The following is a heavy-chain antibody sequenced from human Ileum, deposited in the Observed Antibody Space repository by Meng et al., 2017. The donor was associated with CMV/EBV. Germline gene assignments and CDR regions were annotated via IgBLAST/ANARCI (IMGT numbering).Heavy chain of an antibody. CDR2: IGGSGDLT. Sequence: GESLKISCAASGFAFSSNVMNWVRRAPGKGLEWVSSIGGSGDLTWYADSVRGRFTISSDNSKNTVFLHMNSLRADDTAVYFCVKTTRSPYSWGQGTLVTVSS. D-gene: IGHD1-14*01. V-gene: IGHV3-23*01. CDR3: VKTTRSPYS. J-gene: IGHJ4*02. CDR1: GFAFSSNV.